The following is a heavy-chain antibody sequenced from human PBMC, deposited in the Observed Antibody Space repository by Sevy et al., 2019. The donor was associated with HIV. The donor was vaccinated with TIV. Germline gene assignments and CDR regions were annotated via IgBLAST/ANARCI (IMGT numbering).Heavy chain of an antibody. J-gene: IGHJ4*02. CDR1: GFTVSNNY. D-gene: IGHD3-10*01. CDR2: IYSGGRT. V-gene: IGHV3-53*01. Sequence: GGSLRLSCAVSGFTVSNNYMTWVRQAPGKGLEWVSVIYSGGRTEYADSVKGRFSISRDNSKNTLYLQMNSLRVEDTAVYYCGRAGQYYYGSAHYSYRWGQGTLVTVSS. CDR3: GRAGQYYYGSAHYSYR.